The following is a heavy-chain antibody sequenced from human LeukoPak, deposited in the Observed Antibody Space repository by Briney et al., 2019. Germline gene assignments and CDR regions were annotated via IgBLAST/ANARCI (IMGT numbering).Heavy chain of an antibody. J-gene: IGHJ6*02. V-gene: IGHV3-48*01. CDR1: GFTFSSYN. D-gene: IGHD5-12*01. Sequence: GGSLRLSCAASGFTFSSYNMNWVRQAPGKGPEWVSYIHSSVNTKYYADSVKGRFTISRDNAKNSLYLQMNSLRAEDTAVYYCARDLVVATTFPPYYYYGMDVWGQGTTVTVSS. CDR2: IHSSVNTK. CDR3: ARDLVVATTFPPYYYYGMDV.